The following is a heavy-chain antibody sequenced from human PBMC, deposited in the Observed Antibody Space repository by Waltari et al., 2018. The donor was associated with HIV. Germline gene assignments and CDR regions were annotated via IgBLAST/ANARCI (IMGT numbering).Heavy chain of an antibody. CDR2: SKRKIDGETT. D-gene: IGHD1-1*01. CDR3: TVPFHNLDDAISDH. V-gene: IGHV3-15*01. Sequence: EVQLVESGGGLAKPGGSLRVSCAASGFTFRNAWMSWVRQGPGKGLEWVGRSKRKIDGETTDYAAPVQGRFTISRDDSKNTLYLLMSSLKTEDTAMYYCTVPFHNLDDAISDHWGQGILVTVSS. CDR1: GFTFRNAW. J-gene: IGHJ4*02.